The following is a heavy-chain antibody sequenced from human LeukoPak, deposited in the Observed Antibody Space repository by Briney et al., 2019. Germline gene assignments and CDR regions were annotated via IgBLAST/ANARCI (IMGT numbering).Heavy chain of an antibody. CDR2: ISYDGTKQ. Sequence: PGGSLRLSCEASGFTFTNYPMFWVRLAPAKGLEWVSSISYDGTKQNYTDSVKGRFTISRDNSKNMLFLQMNSLRPEDTAVYYCARGVYALGYWGQGTLVIVSP. J-gene: IGHJ4*02. CDR1: GFTFTNYP. V-gene: IGHV3-30-3*01. CDR3: ARGVYALGY. D-gene: IGHD2-2*01.